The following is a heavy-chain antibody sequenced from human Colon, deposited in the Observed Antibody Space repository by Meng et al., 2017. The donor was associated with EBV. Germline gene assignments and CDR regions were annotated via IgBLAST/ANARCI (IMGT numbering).Heavy chain of an antibody. J-gene: IGHJ4*02. Sequence: QVRWVQSVAEVKKPGASVKFSCEVSGFILTSYAISWVRQAPGQGLQYMGWISAYHGNTNYAQELQGRVTMTTDTSTGTAYMELRSLRFDDTAVYYCARFYCSSTSCPHVLFDYWGQGTLVTVSS. D-gene: IGHD2-2*01. CDR2: ISAYHGNT. CDR3: ARFYCSSTSCPHVLFDY. CDR1: GFILTSYA. V-gene: IGHV1-18*01.